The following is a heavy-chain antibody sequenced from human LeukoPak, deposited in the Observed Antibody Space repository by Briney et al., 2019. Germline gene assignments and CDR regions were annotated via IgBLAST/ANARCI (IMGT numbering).Heavy chain of an antibody. J-gene: IGHJ6*03. V-gene: IGHV4-34*01. Sequence: SEILSLTCNVSGGSFNGYYWTWIRQPPGKGLEWIAEINHIGTTNHNPSLKSRVTVSTDTSKKQFFLKLTSVTAADTALYYCARLVVTAPQYHYYMDVWGEGTTVTVSS. CDR3: ARLVVTAPQYHYYMDV. CDR2: INHIGTT. D-gene: IGHD2-21*02. CDR1: GGSFNGYY.